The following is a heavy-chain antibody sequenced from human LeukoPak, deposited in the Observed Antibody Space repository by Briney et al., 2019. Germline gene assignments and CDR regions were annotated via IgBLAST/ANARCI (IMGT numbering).Heavy chain of an antibody. CDR3: AKAGPLDY. CDR2: ISYDGSNK. Sequence: GRSLRLSCAASGFNFSSYGMHWVRQAPGKGLEWVAVISYDGSNKYYADSVKGRFTISRDNSKNTLYLQMNSLRAEDTAVYYCAKAGPLDYWGQGTLVTVSS. V-gene: IGHV3-30*18. J-gene: IGHJ4*02. CDR1: GFNFSSYG.